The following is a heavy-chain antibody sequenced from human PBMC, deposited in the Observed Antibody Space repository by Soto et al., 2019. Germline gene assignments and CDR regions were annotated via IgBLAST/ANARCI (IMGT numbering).Heavy chain of an antibody. CDR2: IRKDESKK. V-gene: IGHV3-7*05. CDR1: GFTFSDYW. J-gene: IGHJ3*02. CDR3: ARDVSPGGGPLYLDAFDI. D-gene: IGHD3-16*01. Sequence: EVQLVESGGGLVQPGESLRLSCSASGFTFSDYWMTWVRQAPGKGLEWVANIRKDESKKSYLDSVRGRFTVSRDNARNSLYLQMDSLRAEDTALYYCARDVSPGGGPLYLDAFDIWGQGTMVTVSS.